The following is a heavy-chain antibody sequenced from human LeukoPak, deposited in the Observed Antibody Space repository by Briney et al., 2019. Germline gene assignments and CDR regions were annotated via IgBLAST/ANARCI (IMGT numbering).Heavy chain of an antibody. CDR1: GYTFTCYY. D-gene: IGHD2-15*01. Sequence: ASVKVSCKAPGYTFTCYYMHWVRQAPGQGLEWMGWINPNSGGTNYAQKFQGRVTMTRDTSISTAYMELSRLRSDDTAVYYCAREGIVVVVAAFDYWGQGTLVTVSS. CDR3: AREGIVVVVAAFDY. V-gene: IGHV1-2*02. CDR2: INPNSGGT. J-gene: IGHJ4*02.